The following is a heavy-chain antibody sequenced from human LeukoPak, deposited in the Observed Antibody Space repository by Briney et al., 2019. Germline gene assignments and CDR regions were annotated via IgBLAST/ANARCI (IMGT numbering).Heavy chain of an antibody. CDR2: IDYSGST. J-gene: IGHJ4*02. D-gene: IGHD4-11*01. Sequence: SQTLSLTCTVSGGSISSGDYYWSWIRQPPGKGLEWIGYIDYSGSTYYNPSLKSRVTISVDTSKNQFSLKLSSVTAADTAVYYCARETVDYSNHGGYYYFDYWGQGTLITVSS. V-gene: IGHV4-30-4*01. CDR1: GGSISSGDYY. CDR3: ARETVDYSNHGGYYYFDY.